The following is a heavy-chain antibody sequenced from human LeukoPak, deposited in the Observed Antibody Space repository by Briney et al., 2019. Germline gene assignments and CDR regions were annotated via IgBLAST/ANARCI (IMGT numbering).Heavy chain of an antibody. D-gene: IGHD5-24*01. CDR3: ARDGTEMATISY. Sequence: GGSLRLSCAASGFTVSSNYMSWVRQAPGKGLEWVSVIYSGGSTYYADSVKGRFTISRGNSKNTLYLQMNSLRAEDTAVYYCARDGTEMATISYWGQGTLVTVSS. CDR2: IYSGGST. J-gene: IGHJ4*02. CDR1: GFTVSSNY. V-gene: IGHV3-66*01.